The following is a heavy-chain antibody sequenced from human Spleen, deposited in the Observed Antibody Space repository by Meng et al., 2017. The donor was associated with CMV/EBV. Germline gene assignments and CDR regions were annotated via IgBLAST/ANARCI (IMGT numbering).Heavy chain of an antibody. J-gene: IGHJ4*02. CDR3: ARGPTAMADY. Sequence: QVQLQQWGAGLLKPSETLSVTCAVHGGSLSGYYWSWIRQPPGKGLEWIGEINHSGSTNYNPSLKSRVSISVDMSKNHFSLNLSSVTAADTAVYYCARGPTAMADYWGQGTLVTVSS. V-gene: IGHV4-34*01. CDR1: GGSLSGYY. D-gene: IGHD5-18*01. CDR2: INHSGST.